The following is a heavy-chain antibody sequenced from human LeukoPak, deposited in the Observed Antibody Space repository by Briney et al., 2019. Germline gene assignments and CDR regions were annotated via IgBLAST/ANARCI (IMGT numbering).Heavy chain of an antibody. Sequence: GGSLRLSCAASGSTFSSYSMNWVRQAPGKGLEWVSSISSSSSYIYYADSVKGRFTISRDNAKNSLYLQMNSLRAEDTAVYYCARDHGGFGTYYMDVWGKGTTVTVSS. D-gene: IGHD3-10*01. V-gene: IGHV3-21*01. J-gene: IGHJ6*03. CDR3: ARDHGGFGTYYMDV. CDR2: ISSSSSYI. CDR1: GSTFSSYS.